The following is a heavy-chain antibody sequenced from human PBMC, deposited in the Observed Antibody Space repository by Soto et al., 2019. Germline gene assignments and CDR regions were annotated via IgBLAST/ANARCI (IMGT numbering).Heavy chain of an antibody. J-gene: IGHJ4*02. CDR1: GGSTYRRAYY. Sequence: SETLSRTCTVSGGSTYRRAYYWGWIREPPGRGLEWIGNIDYNGVTYSNPSLKSRVTISRDTSKNQFSLKLTSVTAADTALYYCGKVLVGATGHTDSDSWGPGTLVTVSS. CDR2: IDYNGVT. D-gene: IGHD2-15*01. V-gene: IGHV4-39*01. CDR3: GKVLVGATGHTDSDS.